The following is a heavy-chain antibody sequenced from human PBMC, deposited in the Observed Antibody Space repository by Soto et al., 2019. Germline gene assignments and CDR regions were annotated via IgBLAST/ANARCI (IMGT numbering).Heavy chain of an antibody. CDR2: IIPIFGTA. D-gene: IGHD3-9*01. V-gene: IGHV1-69*06. Sequence: ASVKVSCKASGGTFSSYAISWVRQAPGQGLEWMGGIIPIFGTANYAQKFQGRVTITADKSTSTAYMELSSLRSEDTAVYYCARGEMDILTGYSKYLYGMDVWGQGTTVTVYS. CDR3: ARGEMDILTGYSKYLYGMDV. CDR1: GGTFSSYA. J-gene: IGHJ6*02.